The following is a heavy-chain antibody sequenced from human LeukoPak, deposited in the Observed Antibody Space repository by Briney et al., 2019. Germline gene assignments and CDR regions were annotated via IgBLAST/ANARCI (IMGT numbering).Heavy chain of an antibody. CDR1: GFSLSTSGVG. J-gene: IGHJ4*02. CDR3: ARYGDYRLLYYFPY. V-gene: IGHV2-5*01. CDR2: IYWNDDN. D-gene: IGHD4-11*01. Sequence: SGPTLVNPTQTLTLTCPFSGFSLSTSGVGVGWIRQPPGRALEWLALIYWNDDNRYSPSLKSRLTITKDTSKNQVVLTMTNMDPVDTAPYYCARYGDYRLLYYFPYWGEGTLVTVSP.